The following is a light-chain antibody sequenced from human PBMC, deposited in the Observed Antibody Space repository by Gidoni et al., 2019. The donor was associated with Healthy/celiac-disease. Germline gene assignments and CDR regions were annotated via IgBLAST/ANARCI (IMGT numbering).Light chain of an antibody. CDR1: QSISSY. J-gene: IGKJ3*01. CDR3: QQSYSTPFN. CDR2: AAS. Sequence: DIQLTQSPSSLSASVGDRVTITCRASQSISSYLNGYQQKPGKAPKLLIYAASSLQSGVPSRFSGSGSGTDFTLTISSLQHEDFATYYCQQSYSTPFNFXPXNKVDIK. V-gene: IGKV1-39*01.